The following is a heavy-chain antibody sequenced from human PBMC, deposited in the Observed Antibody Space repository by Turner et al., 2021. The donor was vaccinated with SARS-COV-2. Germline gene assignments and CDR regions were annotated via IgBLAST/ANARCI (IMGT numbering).Heavy chain of an antibody. CDR1: GFTVSSNY. Sequence: VQLVESGGGLVQPGGSLRLSCSASGFTVSSNYMSWVRQAPGKGLEWIGSIYYSGSTYYNPSIKSRVTISVDTSKNQFSLKLSSVTAADTAVFYCARGSPQGWYVPVFDYWGQGTLVTVSS. J-gene: IGHJ4*02. V-gene: IGHV4-59*05. D-gene: IGHD6-19*01. CDR3: ARGSPQGWYVPVFDY. CDR2: IYYSGST.